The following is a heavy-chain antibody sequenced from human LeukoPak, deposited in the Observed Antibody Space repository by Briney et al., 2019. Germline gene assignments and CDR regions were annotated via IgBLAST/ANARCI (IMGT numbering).Heavy chain of an antibody. Sequence: GGSLRLSCAASGFTFSSYAMSWVRQAPGKGLEWVSAISGSGGSTYYADSVKGRFTISRDNSKNTLYLQMNSLRAEDTAVYYCATYDYVWGTYDAFDIWGQGTMVTVSS. V-gene: IGHV3-23*01. CDR1: GFTFSSYA. CDR3: ATYDYVWGTYDAFDI. J-gene: IGHJ3*02. D-gene: IGHD3-16*01. CDR2: ISGSGGST.